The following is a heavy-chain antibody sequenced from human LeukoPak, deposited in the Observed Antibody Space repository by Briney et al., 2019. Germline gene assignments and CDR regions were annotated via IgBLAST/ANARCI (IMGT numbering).Heavy chain of an antibody. V-gene: IGHV3-48*02. CDR2: ISTGSSTI. CDR3: ARDRGDY. J-gene: IGHJ4*02. Sequence: GGSLRLSCAASGFTFSSYEMNWVRQAPGKGLQWISFISTGSSTIYYADSVKGRFTISRDNAKNSLYLQMNSLRDDDTALYYCARDRGDYWGQGTLVTVSS. CDR1: GFTFSSYE. D-gene: IGHD3-10*01.